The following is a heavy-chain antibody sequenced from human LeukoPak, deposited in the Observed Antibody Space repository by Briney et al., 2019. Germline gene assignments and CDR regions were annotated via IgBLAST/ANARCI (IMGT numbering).Heavy chain of an antibody. D-gene: IGHD3-3*01. CDR3: ARGARRITIFGVPIGDWFDP. CDR2: ISAYNGNT. Sequence: ASVKVSCKASGSTFTSYGISWVRQAPGQGLEWRGGISAYNGNTNYAQKLQGRVTMTTDTSTSTAYMELRSLRSDDTAVYYCARGARRITIFGVPIGDWFDPWGQGPLVTVSS. V-gene: IGHV1-18*01. CDR1: GSTFTSYG. J-gene: IGHJ5*02.